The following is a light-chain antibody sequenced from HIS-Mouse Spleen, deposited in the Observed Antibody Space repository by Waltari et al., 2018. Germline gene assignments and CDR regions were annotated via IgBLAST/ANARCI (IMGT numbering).Light chain of an antibody. CDR3: SSYTSSSTYV. Sequence: QSALTQPASVSGSPGQSITISCTGTSSDVGGYNCFSWYQQHPGQAHKLMIYEVSNRPSGVSNRFSGPKSGNTASLTISGLQAEDEADYYCSSYTSSSTYVFGTGTKVTVL. V-gene: IGLV2-14*01. CDR1: SSDVGGYNC. J-gene: IGLJ1*01. CDR2: EVS.